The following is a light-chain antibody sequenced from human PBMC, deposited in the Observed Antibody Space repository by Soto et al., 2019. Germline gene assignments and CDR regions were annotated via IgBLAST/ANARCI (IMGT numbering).Light chain of an antibody. CDR1: RSNIGADYD. V-gene: IGLV1-40*01. CDR2: GNT. Sequence: QSDLTQPPSVSGAPGQRVTISCTGSRSNIGADYDVHWYQQLPGTAPKLLIYGNTNRPSGVPDRFSGSKSGTSASLAITGLQAEDEADYYCQSYDSSLIGSVFGGGTKLTVL. J-gene: IGLJ2*01. CDR3: QSYDSSLIGSV.